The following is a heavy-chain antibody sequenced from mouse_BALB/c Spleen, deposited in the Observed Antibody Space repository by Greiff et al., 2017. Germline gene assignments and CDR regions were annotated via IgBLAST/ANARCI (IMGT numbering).Heavy chain of an antibody. V-gene: IGHV1-5*01. CDR3: TVDSSGYAGDY. J-gene: IGHJ2*01. D-gene: IGHD3-2*01. CDR2: IYPGNSDT. Sequence: SGTVLARPGASVKMSCKASGYTFTSYWMHWVKQRPGQGLEWIGAIYPGNSDTSYNQKFKGKAKLTAVTSTSTAYMELSSLTNEDSAVYYGTVDSSGYAGDYWGQGTTLTVSS. CDR1: GYTFTSYW.